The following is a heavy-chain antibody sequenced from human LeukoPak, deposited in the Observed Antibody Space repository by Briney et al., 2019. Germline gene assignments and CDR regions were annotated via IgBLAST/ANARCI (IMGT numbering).Heavy chain of an antibody. V-gene: IGHV3-23*01. CDR1: GFTFSSYA. J-gene: IGHJ4*02. D-gene: IGHD3-3*01. Sequence: GGSLRLSCAASGFTFSSYAMTWVRQAPGKGLEWVSTINSGGSTYYADSVKGRFTISRDNSKNTLYLQMNSLRAEDTAVYYCAKARGVIINSCYFDYWGQGTLVTVSS. CDR2: INSGGST. CDR3: AKARGVIINSCYFDY.